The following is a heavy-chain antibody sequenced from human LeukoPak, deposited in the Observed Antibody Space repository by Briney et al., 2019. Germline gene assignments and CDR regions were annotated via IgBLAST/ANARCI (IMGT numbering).Heavy chain of an antibody. J-gene: IGHJ4*02. CDR3: AKVTRAYSPSALFDY. Sequence: PGGSLRLSCAASGFTFSSYSMNWVRQAPGKGLEWVSSITASSTAIYSADSVKGRFTISRDNAKNFLYLQMNSLRAEDTALYYCAKVTRAYSPSALFDYWGQGTLVTVSS. D-gene: IGHD2-21*01. CDR2: ITASSTAI. CDR1: GFTFSSYS. V-gene: IGHV3-21*04.